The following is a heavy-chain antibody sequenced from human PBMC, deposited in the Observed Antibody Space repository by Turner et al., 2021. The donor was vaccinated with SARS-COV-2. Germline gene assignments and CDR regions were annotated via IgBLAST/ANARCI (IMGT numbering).Heavy chain of an antibody. CDR3: ARISAYDSSGYYFDY. V-gene: IGHV1-69*01. J-gene: IGHJ4*02. CDR2: IIPIFGTA. D-gene: IGHD3-22*01. CDR1: GGTFISYA. Sequence: QVQLVQSGADMKKPGSSVKVSCKASGGTFISYAITWVRQAPGQGLEWMGGIIPIFGTANYAQKFQGRVTITADDSTSTAYMELSSLRSEDTAVYYCARISAYDSSGYYFDYWGQGTLVTVSS.